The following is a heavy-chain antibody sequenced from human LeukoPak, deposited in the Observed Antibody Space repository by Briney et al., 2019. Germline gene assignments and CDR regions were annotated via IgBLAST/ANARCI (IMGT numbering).Heavy chain of an antibody. Sequence: EASVKVSCKASGYTFTGYYMHWVGQAPGKGLEWMGRINPNSGGTNYAQKFQGRVTMTRDTSISTAYMELSRLRSDDTAVYYCARVGYDSSGYYDYFDYWGQGTLVTVSS. CDR1: GYTFTGYY. CDR2: INPNSGGT. V-gene: IGHV1-2*06. J-gene: IGHJ4*02. CDR3: ARVGYDSSGYYDYFDY. D-gene: IGHD3-22*01.